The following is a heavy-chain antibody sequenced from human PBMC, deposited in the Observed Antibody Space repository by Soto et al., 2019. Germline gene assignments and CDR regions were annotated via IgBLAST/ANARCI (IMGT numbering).Heavy chain of an antibody. V-gene: IGHV3-33*01. CDR1: GYTFNKYG. J-gene: IGHJ5*02. D-gene: IGHD3-10*01. CDR3: ARAGVENWLDP. Sequence: GGSLRLSCEGSGYTFNKYGMHWVRQAPGKGLEWVAIIWYDGTNDFYADSVNGRFTISKDNSKNKVYLEMDSLRVEDTGIYYCARAGVENWLDPWGRGTLVTVSS. CDR2: IWYDGTND.